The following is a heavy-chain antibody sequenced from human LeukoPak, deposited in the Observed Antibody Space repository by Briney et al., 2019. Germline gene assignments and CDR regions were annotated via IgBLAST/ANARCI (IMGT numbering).Heavy chain of an antibody. D-gene: IGHD5-12*01. CDR3: ARRKGWLGYFDY. CDR1: GGSISSSSYY. Sequence: SETLSLTCTVSGGSISSSSYYWGWIRQPPGKGLEWIGEINHSGSTNYNPSLKSRVTISVDTSKNQFSLKLSSVTAADTAVYHCARRKGWLGYFDYWGQGTLVTVSS. V-gene: IGHV4-39*07. J-gene: IGHJ4*02. CDR2: INHSGST.